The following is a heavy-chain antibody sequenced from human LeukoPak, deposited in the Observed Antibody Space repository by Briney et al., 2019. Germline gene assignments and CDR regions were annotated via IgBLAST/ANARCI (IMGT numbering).Heavy chain of an antibody. CDR3: ARTCSSFSCYFIY. J-gene: IGHJ4*02. Sequence: AASVKVSCKASGYTFTSHGITWLRQAPGQGLERMGWISTYNGNTNYAQRFQGRVTMTTDTSMSTAYMELRSLRSDDTAMYYCARTCSSFSCYFIYWGQGTLVTVSA. CDR2: ISTYNGNT. V-gene: IGHV1-18*04. D-gene: IGHD2-2*01. CDR1: GYTFTSHG.